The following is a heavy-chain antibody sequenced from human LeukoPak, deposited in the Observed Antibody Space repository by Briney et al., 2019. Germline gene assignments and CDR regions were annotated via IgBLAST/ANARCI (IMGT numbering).Heavy chain of an antibody. J-gene: IGHJ4*02. D-gene: IGHD5-18*01. CDR2: IIPIFGTA. CDR1: GGTFSTYA. Sequence: SVKVSCKASGGTFSTYAISWVRQAPGQGLEWMGRIIPIFGTANYAQKFQGRVTITTDESTSTAYMELSSLRSEDTAVYYCTREGGENTAMVWHYWGQGTLVTVSS. V-gene: IGHV1-69*05. CDR3: TREGGENTAMVWHY.